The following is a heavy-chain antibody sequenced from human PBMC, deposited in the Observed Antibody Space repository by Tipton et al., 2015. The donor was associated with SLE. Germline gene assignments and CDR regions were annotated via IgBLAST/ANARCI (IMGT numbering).Heavy chain of an antibody. Sequence: SLRLSCASSGFTFSSSSLNWVRQSPGKGLEWVSSISIGSNSIYYRDSVKGRFTISRDNAKNSLFLQMNSLRGEDTAVYYCARDPSRLDPSYFDDWGQGTLVTVSS. CDR2: ISIGSNSI. D-gene: IGHD3/OR15-3a*01. CDR3: ARDPSRLDPSYFDD. V-gene: IGHV3-21*01. CDR1: GFTFSSSS. J-gene: IGHJ4*02.